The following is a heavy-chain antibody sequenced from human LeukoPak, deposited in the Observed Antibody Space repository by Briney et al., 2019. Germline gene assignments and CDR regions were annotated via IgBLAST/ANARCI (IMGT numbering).Heavy chain of an antibody. J-gene: IGHJ3*02. D-gene: IGHD4-11*01. Sequence: GNGQEWMGIIYPGDSDTRYSPSFQGQVTISADKSISTAYLQWSSLKASDTAMYYCARKKSNSGAFDIWGQGTMVTVSS. CDR2: IYPGDSDT. CDR3: ARKKSNSGAFDI. V-gene: IGHV5-51*01.